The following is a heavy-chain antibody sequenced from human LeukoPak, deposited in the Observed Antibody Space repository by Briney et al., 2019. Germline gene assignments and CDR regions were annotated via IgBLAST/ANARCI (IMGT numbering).Heavy chain of an antibody. CDR2: IYPGDSDT. CDR3: ATRYTSGRGFFDY. CDR1: GYTFSTHW. V-gene: IGHV5-51*01. D-gene: IGHD6-19*01. J-gene: IGHJ4*02. Sequence: GESLKISCKASGYTFSTHWTGWVRQTPEKGLGWMGIIYPGDSDTRYSPSFQGQVTISADKSISTAYLQWSSLRASDTAIYYCATRYTSGRGFFDYWGQGTLVTVSS.